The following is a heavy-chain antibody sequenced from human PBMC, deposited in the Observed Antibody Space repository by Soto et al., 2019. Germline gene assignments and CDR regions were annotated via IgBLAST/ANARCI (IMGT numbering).Heavy chain of an antibody. CDR3: VKDHCGGDCYSDAYFDN. CDR1: GFSFTTYG. J-gene: IGHJ4*02. CDR2: IWFDGSEK. Sequence: QVQLVESGGGVVQPGRSLRLSCAASGFSFTTYGMHWVRQAPGKGLEWVAVIWFDGSEKYYGESVKGRFTISRDNSKKTEHLEMKSLRVEDTDMYFCVKDHCGGDCYSDAYFDNGGQGTLVTVSS. V-gene: IGHV3-33*06. D-gene: IGHD2-21*02.